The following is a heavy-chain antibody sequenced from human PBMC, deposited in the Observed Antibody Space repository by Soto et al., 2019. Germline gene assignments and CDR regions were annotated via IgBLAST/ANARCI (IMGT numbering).Heavy chain of an antibody. CDR1: GGSISSYY. D-gene: IGHD3-22*01. Sequence: TVAGGSISSYYWSWIRQPPGKGLEWIGYIYYSGSTNYNPSLKSRVTISVDTSKNQFSLKLSSVTAADTAVYYCARSTYYYDSSGSTGEFDPWGQGTLVTVSS. J-gene: IGHJ5*02. CDR2: IYYSGST. CDR3: ARSTYYYDSSGSTGEFDP. V-gene: IGHV4-59*01.